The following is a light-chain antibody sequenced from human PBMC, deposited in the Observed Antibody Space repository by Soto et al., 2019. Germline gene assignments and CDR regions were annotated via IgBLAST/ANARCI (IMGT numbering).Light chain of an antibody. V-gene: IGKV3-15*01. J-gene: IGKJ1*01. CDR1: QSVSSN. Sequence: EILMAIYPATLSVSPGERATLSCMASQSVSSNLAWYQQKPGQAPRLLIYGASTRATGIPARFSGSGSGTEFTLTISILQSEDFATYYCQQFTTLLPCTFGQGGIVDI. CDR3: QQFTTLLPCT. CDR2: GAS.